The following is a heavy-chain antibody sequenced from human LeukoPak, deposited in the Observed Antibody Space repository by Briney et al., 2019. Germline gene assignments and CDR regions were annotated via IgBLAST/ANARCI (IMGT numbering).Heavy chain of an antibody. Sequence: ASVKVSCKASGYTFTSYGISRVRQAPGQGLEWMGWISAYNGNTNYAQKLQGRVTMTTDTSTGTAYMELRNLRSDDTAVYYCARILAGLNAFDIWGQGTMVTVSS. V-gene: IGHV1-18*01. CDR1: GYTFTSYG. CDR2: ISAYNGNT. J-gene: IGHJ3*02. CDR3: ARILAGLNAFDI. D-gene: IGHD3/OR15-3a*01.